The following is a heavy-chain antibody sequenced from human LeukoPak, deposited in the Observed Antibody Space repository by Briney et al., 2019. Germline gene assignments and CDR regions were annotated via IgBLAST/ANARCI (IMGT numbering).Heavy chain of an antibody. CDR2: ISSDGSST. J-gene: IGHJ4*02. Sequence: PGGSLRLSCVASGFSFSAYIMHWVRQAPGRGQEYVSAISSDGSSTFYPNSVKGRFTISRDNSKSTLYLQMGSLRAEDTAVYYCTRRYGGHSGWAGYHDSWGQGTLVTVSS. D-gene: IGHD6-19*01. CDR1: GFSFSAYI. CDR3: TRRYGGHSGWAGYHDS. V-gene: IGHV3-64*01.